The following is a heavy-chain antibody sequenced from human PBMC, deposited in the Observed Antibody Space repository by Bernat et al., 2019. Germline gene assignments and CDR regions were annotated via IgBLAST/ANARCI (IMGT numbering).Heavy chain of an antibody. CDR2: INSDGSST. D-gene: IGHD3-3*01. CDR3: ARDPGPFDFWSGYPDAFDI. J-gene: IGHJ3*02. V-gene: IGHV3-74*01. Sequence: EVQLVESGGGLVQPGGSLRLSCAASGFTFSSYWMHWVRQAPGKGLVWVSRINSDGSSTSYADSVKGRFTISRDNAKNTLYLQMNSLRAEDTAVYYCARDPGPFDFWSGYPDAFDIWGQGTMVTVSS. CDR1: GFTFSSYW.